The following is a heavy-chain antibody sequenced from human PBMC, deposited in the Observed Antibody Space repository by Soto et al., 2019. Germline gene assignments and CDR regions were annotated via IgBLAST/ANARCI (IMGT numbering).Heavy chain of an antibody. CDR3: AKRIWGESSVGPTFDY. CDR2: ISGSGAST. Sequence: EVQLLESGGGLVQPGGSLRLSCAASGFSFSSYAMSWVRQAPGKGLEWVSTISGSGASTYYADSVKGRFTISRDNSKNTLYLQMNSLRAEDTAVYYCAKRIWGESSVGPTFDYWGQGTLVTVSS. CDR1: GFSFSSYA. J-gene: IGHJ4*02. D-gene: IGHD3-16*02. V-gene: IGHV3-23*01.